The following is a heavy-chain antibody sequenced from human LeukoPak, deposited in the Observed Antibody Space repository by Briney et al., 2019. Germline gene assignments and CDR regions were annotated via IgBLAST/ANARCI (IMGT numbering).Heavy chain of an antibody. V-gene: IGHV4-59*12. D-gene: IGHD3-3*01. CDR2: IYHSGST. Sequence: IPSETLSLTCTVSGGSISSYYWIWIRQPPGKGLEWIGYIYHSGSTYYNPSLKSRVTISVDRSKNQFSLKLSSVTAADTAVYYCARGDFWSGYYPPDYWGQGTLVTVSS. CDR1: GGSISSYY. CDR3: ARGDFWSGYYPPDY. J-gene: IGHJ4*02.